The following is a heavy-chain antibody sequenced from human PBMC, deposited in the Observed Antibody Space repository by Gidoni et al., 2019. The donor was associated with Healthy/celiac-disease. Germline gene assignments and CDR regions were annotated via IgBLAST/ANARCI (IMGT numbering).Heavy chain of an antibody. J-gene: IGHJ4*02. CDR1: GFTFSSYA. Sequence: EVQLLESGGGLVQPGGSLRLSCAASGFTFSSYAMSWVRQAPGKGLEWVSAISGSGGSTYYADSVKGRFTISRDNSKNTLYLQMNSLRAEDTAVYYCAKDLNILTGYYKAGAYYFDYWGQGTLVTVSS. CDR2: ISGSGGST. D-gene: IGHD3-9*01. V-gene: IGHV3-23*01. CDR3: AKDLNILTGYYKAGAYYFDY.